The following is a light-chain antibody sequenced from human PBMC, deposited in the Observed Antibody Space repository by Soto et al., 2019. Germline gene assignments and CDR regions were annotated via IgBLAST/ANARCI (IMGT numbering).Light chain of an antibody. CDR1: QGIGNA. CDR3: QQYNSYSPT. J-gene: IGKJ1*01. V-gene: IGKV1-5*03. CDR2: KAS. Sequence: INMTQSPSSLSASMGDRVTISCRASQGIGNALGWYQQKPGKAPKLLIYKASSLESGVPSRFSGSGSGTEFTLTISSLQPDDFATYYCQQYNSYSPTFGQGTKVDI.